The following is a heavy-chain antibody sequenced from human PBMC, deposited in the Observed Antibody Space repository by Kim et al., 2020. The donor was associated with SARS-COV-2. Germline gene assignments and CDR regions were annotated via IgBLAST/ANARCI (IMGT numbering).Heavy chain of an antibody. J-gene: IGHJ3*02. CDR3: ARLFRTLTSFDI. CDR2: IYYSGST. Sequence: SETLSLTCTVSGGSISSYYWSWIRQPPGKGLEWIGYIYYSGSTNYNPALKSRVTISVDTSKNQFSLKLSSVTAADTAVYYCARLFRTLTSFDIWGQGTMVTVSS. CDR1: GGSISSYY. V-gene: IGHV4-59*08.